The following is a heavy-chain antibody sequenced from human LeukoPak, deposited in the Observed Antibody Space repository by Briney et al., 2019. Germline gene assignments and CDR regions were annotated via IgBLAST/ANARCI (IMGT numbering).Heavy chain of an antibody. V-gene: IGHV7-4-1*02. Sequence: ASVKVSCKASGYTFTSYAMNWVRQAPGQGLEWMGWINTKTGNPTYAQGFTGRFVFSLDTSVSTAYLQISSLKAEDTAVYYCARVRPERYCSSTSCQQFDYWGQGTLVTVSS. J-gene: IGHJ4*02. CDR2: INTKTGNP. CDR3: ARVRPERYCSSTSCQQFDY. D-gene: IGHD2-2*01. CDR1: GYTFTSYA.